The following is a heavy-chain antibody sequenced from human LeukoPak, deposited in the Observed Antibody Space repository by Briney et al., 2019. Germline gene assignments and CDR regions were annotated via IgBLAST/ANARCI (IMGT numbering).Heavy chain of an antibody. CDR1: GFTFSSNA. Sequence: GGSLRLSCVASGFTFSSNAMSWVRQAPGKGLEWASAISGSGDSTYYADSMKGRFTISRDNSRNTLCLQMNSLRPEDTAVYYCAKDRRDYGGNIDYWGQGTLVTVSS. J-gene: IGHJ4*02. CDR2: ISGSGDST. D-gene: IGHD4-23*01. CDR3: AKDRRDYGGNIDY. V-gene: IGHV3-23*01.